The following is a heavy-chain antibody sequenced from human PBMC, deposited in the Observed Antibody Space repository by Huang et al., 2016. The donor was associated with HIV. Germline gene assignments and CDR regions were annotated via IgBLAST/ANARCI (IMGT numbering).Heavy chain of an antibody. J-gene: IGHJ5*02. CDR3: ASASIAARRWFDP. Sequence: QVQLQESGPGLVKPSETLSLTCTVSGGSMSSYYWSWIRQPPGKGLEWIGYIYYSGSTNYNPSLKSRVTISVDTSKNQFSLRLSSVTAADTAVYYCASASIAARRWFDPWGQGSLVTFSS. CDR2: IYYSGST. D-gene: IGHD6-6*01. CDR1: GGSMSSYY. V-gene: IGHV4-59*01.